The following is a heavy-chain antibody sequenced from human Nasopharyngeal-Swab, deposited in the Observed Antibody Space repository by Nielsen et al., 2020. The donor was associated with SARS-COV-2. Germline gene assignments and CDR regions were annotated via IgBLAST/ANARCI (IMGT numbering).Heavy chain of an antibody. V-gene: IGHV3-33*01. CDR3: ARELRYFDGSKQRGGAFDY. CDR1: GFTFSSYD. D-gene: IGHD3-9*01. Sequence: GGSLRLSCAASGFTFSSYDMRWVRQAPGKGLEWVAVIWYDGSNKYYADSVKGRFTISRDNSKNTLYLQMSSLRAEDTAVYYCARELRYFDGSKQRGGAFDYWGQGTLVTVSS. J-gene: IGHJ4*02. CDR2: IWYDGSNK.